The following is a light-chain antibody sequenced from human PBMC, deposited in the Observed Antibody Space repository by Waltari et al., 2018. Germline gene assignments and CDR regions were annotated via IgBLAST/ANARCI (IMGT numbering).Light chain of an antibody. Sequence: QSALTQPASVSGSPGQSITISCTGTSSDIGYYTYVSWYQQHPATAPKLMIYDVSKRPSGVSNRFSGSKSGNTASLSISGLQAEDEADYYCSSYTRGSTLAFGGGTKLTVL. CDR1: SSDIGYYTY. CDR2: DVS. V-gene: IGLV2-14*03. J-gene: IGLJ3*02. CDR3: SSYTRGSTLA.